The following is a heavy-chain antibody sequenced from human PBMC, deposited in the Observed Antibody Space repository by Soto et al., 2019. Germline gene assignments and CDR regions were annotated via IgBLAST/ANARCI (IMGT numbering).Heavy chain of an antibody. Sequence: GGSLRLSCAASGFTVSSNYMSWVRQAPGKGLEWVSVIYSGGSTYYADSVKGRFTISRDNSKNTLYLQMNSLRAEDTAVYYCARGRYESGPYYYYGMDVWGQGTTVTVSS. V-gene: IGHV3-53*01. J-gene: IGHJ6*02. D-gene: IGHD2-2*01. CDR3: ARGRYESGPYYYYGMDV. CDR1: GFTVSSNY. CDR2: IYSGGST.